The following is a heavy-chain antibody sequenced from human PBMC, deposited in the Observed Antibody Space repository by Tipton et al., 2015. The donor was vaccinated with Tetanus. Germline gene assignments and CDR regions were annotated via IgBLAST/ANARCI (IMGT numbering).Heavy chain of an antibody. J-gene: IGHJ4*02. CDR2: INYSGST. V-gene: IGHV4-59*06. CDR3: ARDVGGHYYSDF. Sequence: TLSLTCSVSGSLRSYYWSWIRQAPGKGLEWIGYINYSGSTYFNPSLKSRVTISADMSEDQFSLRLTSVTAADTAVYYCARDVGGHYYSDFWGQGSLVTVSS. D-gene: IGHD5-24*01. CDR1: GSLRSYY.